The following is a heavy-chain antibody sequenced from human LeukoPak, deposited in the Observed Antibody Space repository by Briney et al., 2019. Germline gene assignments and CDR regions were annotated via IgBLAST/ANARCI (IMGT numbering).Heavy chain of an antibody. Sequence: SVKVSCKTSGYTFTTYYIHWIRQAPGQGLEWMGRIIPIFGTANYAQKFQGRVTITTDESTSTAYMELSSLRSEDAAVYYCASSVAGKGDWFDPWGQGTLVTVSS. CDR3: ASSVAGKGDWFDP. J-gene: IGHJ5*02. D-gene: IGHD6-19*01. V-gene: IGHV1-69*05. CDR1: GYTFTTYY. CDR2: IIPIFGTA.